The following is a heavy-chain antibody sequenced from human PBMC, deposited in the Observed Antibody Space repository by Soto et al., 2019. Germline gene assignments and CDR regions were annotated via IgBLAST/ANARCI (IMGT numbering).Heavy chain of an antibody. J-gene: IGHJ3*01. V-gene: IGHV3-53*01. CDR2: LYSGGRT. D-gene: IGHD5-12*01. Sequence: GGSLRLSCAASGFNVSSTHMSWVRQAPGKGLEWVSLLYSGGRTYYADSVKGRFTISRDNSKNTLYLQMNSLRSEDTAVYYCAIRRGYSGYDSAFDVWGQGTMVTVSS. CDR1: GFNVSSTH. CDR3: AIRRGYSGYDSAFDV.